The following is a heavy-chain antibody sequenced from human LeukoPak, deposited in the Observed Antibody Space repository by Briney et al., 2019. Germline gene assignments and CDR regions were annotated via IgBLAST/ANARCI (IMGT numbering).Heavy chain of an antibody. D-gene: IGHD3-22*01. V-gene: IGHV3-33*06. Sequence: PGGSLRLSCAASGFTFSSYGMHWVRKAPGKGPDWVAVIWYDGSNKYYADSVKGRFTISRDNSKNTLYLQMNSLRAEDTAVYYCAKSDSSGYYYAEGGSFDYWGQGTLVTVSS. J-gene: IGHJ4*02. CDR1: GFTFSSYG. CDR2: IWYDGSNK. CDR3: AKSDSSGYYYAEGGSFDY.